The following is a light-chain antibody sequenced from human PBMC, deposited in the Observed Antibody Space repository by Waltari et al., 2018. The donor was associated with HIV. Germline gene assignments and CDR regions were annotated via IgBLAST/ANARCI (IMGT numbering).Light chain of an antibody. J-gene: IGLJ2*01. CDR1: TSDIGPSHS. CDR3: SSYTTTFI. CDR2: DVS. Sequence: QSALTQPASMSGSPGQSITISCAGPTSDIGPSHSVSWYQQHTDRAPNLIIFDVSYRPSGVDSRFSGSKSGNTASLTISDLRSDDEAVYYCSSYTTTFIFGAGTKVDVL. V-gene: IGLV2-14*03.